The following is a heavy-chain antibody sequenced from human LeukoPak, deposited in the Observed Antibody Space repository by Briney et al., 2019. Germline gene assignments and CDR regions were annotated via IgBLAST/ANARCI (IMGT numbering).Heavy chain of an antibody. V-gene: IGHV3-7*01. Sequence: GGSLRLSCAASGFSFRSYWMSWVRQAPGKGLEWLANIKQDGTEKYYLDPVEGRFTISRDNTKNSLFLQVNSLRVEDTAVYYCARDCSTATCQNFWGQGTLVTVSS. J-gene: IGHJ4*02. CDR1: GFSFRSYW. CDR3: ARDCSTATCQNF. D-gene: IGHD1-26*01. CDR2: IKQDGTEK.